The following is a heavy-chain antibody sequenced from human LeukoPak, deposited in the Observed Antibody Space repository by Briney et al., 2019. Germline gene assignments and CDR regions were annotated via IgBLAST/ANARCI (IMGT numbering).Heavy chain of an antibody. J-gene: IGHJ5*02. CDR2: ISAYNGNT. D-gene: IGHD3-10*01. CDR3: ARDGDYYGSGSPIRGFDP. CDR1: GYTFTSYG. V-gene: IGHV1-18*04. Sequence: GASVKVSCKASGYTFTSYGISWVRQAPGQGLEWMGWISAYNGNTNYAQKLQGRATMTTDTSTSTAYMELRSLRSDDTAVYYCARDGDYYGSGSPIRGFDPWGQGTLVTVSS.